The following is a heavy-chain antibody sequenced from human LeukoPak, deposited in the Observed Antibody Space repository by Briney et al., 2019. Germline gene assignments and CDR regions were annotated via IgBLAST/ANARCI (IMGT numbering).Heavy chain of an antibody. CDR3: AALAVAGPPVDY. CDR2: ISHSESS. V-gene: IGHV4-34*01. CDR1: GGSFSGYY. Sequence: PSETLSLTCAVYGGSFSGYYWSWIRQPPGKGLEWIGEISHSESSNYNPSLKSRVTISIDTSKNQFSLKLSSVTAADTAVYYCAALAVAGPPVDYWGQGTLVTVSS. D-gene: IGHD6-19*01. J-gene: IGHJ4*02.